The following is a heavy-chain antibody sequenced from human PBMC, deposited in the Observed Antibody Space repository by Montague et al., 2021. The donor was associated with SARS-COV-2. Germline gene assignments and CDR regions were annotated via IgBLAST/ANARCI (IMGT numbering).Heavy chain of an antibody. J-gene: IGHJ6*02. D-gene: IGHD6-13*01. V-gene: IGHV6-1*01. CDR2: TYYRSKWYN. CDR1: GDGVSSNSAA. CDR3: ASGRMVPYSSSWTTLYYYYGMDV. Sequence: SAISGDGVSSNSAAWNWIRQSPSRGLEWLGRTYYRSKWYNDYAVSVKSRITINPDTSKNQFSLQLNSVTPEDTAVYYCASGRMVPYSSSWTTLYYYYGMDVWGQGTTVTVSS.